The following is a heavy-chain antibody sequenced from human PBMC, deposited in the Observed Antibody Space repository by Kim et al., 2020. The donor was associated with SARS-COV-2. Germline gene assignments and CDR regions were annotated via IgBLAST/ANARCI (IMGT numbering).Heavy chain of an antibody. D-gene: IGHD3-3*01. CDR2: IYTSGST. CDR3: ARALNTIFGVVITNWFDP. J-gene: IGHJ5*02. CDR1: GGSISSGSYY. Sequence: SETLSLTCTVSGGSISSGSYYWSWIRQPAGKGLEWIGRIYTSGSTNYNPSLKSRVTISVDTSKNQFSLKLSSVTAADTAVYYCARALNTIFGVVITNWFDPWGQGTLVTVSS. V-gene: IGHV4-61*02.